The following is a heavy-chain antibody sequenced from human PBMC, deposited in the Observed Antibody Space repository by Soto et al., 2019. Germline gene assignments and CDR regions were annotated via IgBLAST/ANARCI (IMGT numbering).Heavy chain of an antibody. Sequence: GGSLRLSCAASGFIFRSYGMSWVCQAPGKGLEWVSAISGSGDSPYYADSVKGRFTVSRDNSKNTLYLQMTSLRAEDTAVYYCAKATWGYWYLDLCGRGTMVTVYS. D-gene: IGHD7-27*01. V-gene: IGHV3-23*01. CDR2: ISGSGDSP. CDR3: AKATWGYWYLDL. J-gene: IGHJ2*01. CDR1: GFIFRSYG.